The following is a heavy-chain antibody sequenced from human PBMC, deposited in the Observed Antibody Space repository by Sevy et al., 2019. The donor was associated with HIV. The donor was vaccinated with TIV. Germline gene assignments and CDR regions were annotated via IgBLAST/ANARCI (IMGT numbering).Heavy chain of an antibody. CDR2: IRSKANSYAT. CDR1: GFTFSGSA. D-gene: IGHD2-15*01. Sequence: GGSLRLSCAASGFTFSGSAMHWVRQASGKGLEWVGRIRSKANSYATAYAASVKGRFTISRDDSKNTAYLQMNSLKTEDTAVYYCTRSLVGYCSGGSCGYYYYYGMDVWGQWTTVTVSS. CDR3: TRSLVGYCSGGSCGYYYYYGMDV. J-gene: IGHJ6*02. V-gene: IGHV3-73*01.